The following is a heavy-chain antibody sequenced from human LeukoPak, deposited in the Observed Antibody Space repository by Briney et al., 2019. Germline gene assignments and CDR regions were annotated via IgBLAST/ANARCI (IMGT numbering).Heavy chain of an antibody. CDR1: GYTFTSYY. J-gene: IGHJ4*02. CDR2: INPSDGST. V-gene: IGHV1-46*01. Sequence: ASVTVSCTASGYTFTSYYMHWVRQAPGQGLEWMGIINPSDGSTTYAQKFQGRVTMTRDTSTSTVYMELSSLRSEDTAAYYCASEGAIFGVVTPFDYWGQGTLVTVSS. CDR3: ASEGAIFGVVTPFDY. D-gene: IGHD3-3*01.